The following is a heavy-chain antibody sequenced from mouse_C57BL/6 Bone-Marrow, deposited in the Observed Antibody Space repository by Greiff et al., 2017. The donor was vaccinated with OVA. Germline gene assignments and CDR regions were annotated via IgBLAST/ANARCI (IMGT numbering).Heavy chain of an antibody. CDR3: ARMALTGAYYFDY. V-gene: IGHV5-17*01. CDR2: ISSGSSTI. CDR1: GFTFSDYG. J-gene: IGHJ2*01. Sequence: EVKLVESGGGLVKPGGSLKLSCAASGFTFSDYGMHWVRQAPEKGLEWVAYISSGSSTIYYADTVKGRFTISRDNAKNTLFLQMTSLRSEDTAMYYCARMALTGAYYFDYWGHGTTLTVSS. D-gene: IGHD4-1*01.